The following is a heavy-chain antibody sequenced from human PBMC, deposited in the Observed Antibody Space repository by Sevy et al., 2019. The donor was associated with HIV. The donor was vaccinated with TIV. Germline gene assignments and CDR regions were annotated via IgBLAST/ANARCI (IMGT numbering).Heavy chain of an antibody. CDR2: IIPIFGTP. J-gene: IGHJ3*02. CDR3: AGEGGVATTGDHDAFDI. Sequence: ASVKVSCKASGDTFSTYGLSWVRQAPGQGLEWMGGIIPIFGTPNYAQKFQGRVTITADESASTAYMGLSSLRSEDTALYYCAGEGGVATTGDHDAFDIWGHGTLVTVSS. V-gene: IGHV1-69*13. CDR1: GDTFSTYG. D-gene: IGHD7-27*01.